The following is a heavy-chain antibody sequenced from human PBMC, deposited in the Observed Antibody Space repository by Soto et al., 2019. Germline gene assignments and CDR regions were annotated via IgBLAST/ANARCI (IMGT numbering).Heavy chain of an antibody. Sequence: GPSVKVSCKASGYTFTSYAMHWVRQAPGQRLEWMGWINAGNGNTKYSQKFQGSVTITRDTSASTAYMELSSLRSEDTPVYYCARDYCRGGSCYSPYCYFDYWGQGTLVTVSS. CDR3: ARDYCRGGSCYSPYCYFDY. D-gene: IGHD2-15*01. CDR2: INAGNGNT. V-gene: IGHV1-3*01. J-gene: IGHJ4*02. CDR1: GYTFTSYA.